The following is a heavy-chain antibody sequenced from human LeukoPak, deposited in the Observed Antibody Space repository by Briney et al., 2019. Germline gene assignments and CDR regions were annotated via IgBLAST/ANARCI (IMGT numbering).Heavy chain of an antibody. J-gene: IGHJ3*02. Sequence: PGGSLRLSCAASGFTFSSYGMHWVRQAPGKGLEWVAVISYDGSNKYYADSVKGRFTISRDNAKNSLYLQMNSLRAEDTAVYYCARKGMTTVTSLFSVVHDCAFDIWGQGTMVTVSS. CDR2: ISYDGSNK. D-gene: IGHD4-11*01. V-gene: IGHV3-30*03. CDR1: GFTFSSYG. CDR3: ARKGMTTVTSLFSVVHDCAFDI.